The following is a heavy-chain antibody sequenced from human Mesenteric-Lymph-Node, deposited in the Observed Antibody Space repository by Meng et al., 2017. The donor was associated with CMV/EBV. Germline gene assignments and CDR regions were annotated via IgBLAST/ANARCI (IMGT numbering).Heavy chain of an antibody. CDR2: IYYSGST. CDR1: GGSISSYY. J-gene: IGHJ2*01. D-gene: IGHD2-2*01. V-gene: IGHV4-59*01. CDR3: ARAPLMSSTSCYHGCWFFDL. Sequence: SETLSLTCTVSGGSISSYYWSWIRQPPGKGLEWIGYIYYSGSTNYNPSLKSRVTISVDTSKSHFSLKLTSVTAADTAVYYCARAPLMSSTSCYHGCWFFDLWGRGTLVTVSS.